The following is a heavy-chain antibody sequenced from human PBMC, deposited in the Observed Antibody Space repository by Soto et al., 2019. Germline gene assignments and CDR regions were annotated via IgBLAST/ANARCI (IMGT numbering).Heavy chain of an antibody. V-gene: IGHV3-30*18. CDR2: ISYDGSIN. CDR3: AKEIFLEWPTFLDY. Sequence: PGGSLRLSCAASGFTFSSYGMHWVRQAPGKGLEWVAVISYDGSINYYADSVKGRFTISRDNSKNTLYLQMNSLRAEDTAVYYCAKEIFLEWPTFLDYWGQGTLVTVSS. D-gene: IGHD3-3*01. J-gene: IGHJ4*02. CDR1: GFTFSSYG.